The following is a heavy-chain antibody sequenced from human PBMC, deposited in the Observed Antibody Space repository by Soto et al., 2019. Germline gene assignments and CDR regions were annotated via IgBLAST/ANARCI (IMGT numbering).Heavy chain of an antibody. CDR1: GFTFNNYY. V-gene: IGHV3-7*05. CDR2: INQDGSAK. J-gene: IGHJ4*02. D-gene: IGHD2-15*01. CDR3: GRGFGGTH. Sequence: EVQLVESGGGLVQPGGSLRLSCAASGFTFNNYYMVWFRQAPGRGLKWVANINQDGSAKYYVDSVKGRFTISSDNAKGSLYLQINSLRAEDTATYYCGRGFGGTHWGQGSLVTVSS.